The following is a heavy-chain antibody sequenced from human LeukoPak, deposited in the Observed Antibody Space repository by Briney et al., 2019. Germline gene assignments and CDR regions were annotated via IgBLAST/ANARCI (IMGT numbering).Heavy chain of an antibody. D-gene: IGHD3-22*01. J-gene: IGHJ4*02. V-gene: IGHV3-21*04. CDR3: AKDRSYYDSSGYWRGLFDY. CDR2: ISSSSSYI. CDR1: GFTFSSYS. Sequence: GGSLRLSCAASGFTFSSYSMNWVRQAPGKGLEWVSSISSSSSYIYYADSVKGRFTISRDNSKNTLYLQMNSLRAEDTAVYYCAKDRSYYDSSGYWRGLFDYWGQGTLVTVSS.